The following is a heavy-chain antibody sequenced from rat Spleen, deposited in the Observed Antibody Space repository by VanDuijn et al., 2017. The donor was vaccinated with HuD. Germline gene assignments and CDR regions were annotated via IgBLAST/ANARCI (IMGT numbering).Heavy chain of an antibody. Sequence: EVQLVESGGGLVQPGRSLKLFCAVSGFTFSNSALAWVRQAPTKGLEWVASITDSGDSTYYRDSVKGRFTISRDNVKSTLYLQMDSLRSEDTATYYCARHPRPLDYWGQGVMVTVSS. V-gene: IGHV5S23*01. CDR1: GFTFSNSA. D-gene: IGHD3-1*01. J-gene: IGHJ2*01. CDR2: ITDSGDST. CDR3: ARHPRPLDY.